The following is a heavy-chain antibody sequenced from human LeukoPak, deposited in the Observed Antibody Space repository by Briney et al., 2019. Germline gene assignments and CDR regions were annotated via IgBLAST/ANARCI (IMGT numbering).Heavy chain of an antibody. V-gene: IGHV3-30*18. CDR3: AKDSYAHLDY. CDR1: GFTFSSYG. CDR2: ISYDGSNK. J-gene: IGHJ4*02. Sequence: PGGSLRLSCAASGFTFSSYGMHWVRQAPGKGLEWVAVISYDGSNKYYADSVKGRFTISRDNSKNTLYLQMNSLRAEDTAVYYCAKDSYAHLDYCGQGTLVTVSS.